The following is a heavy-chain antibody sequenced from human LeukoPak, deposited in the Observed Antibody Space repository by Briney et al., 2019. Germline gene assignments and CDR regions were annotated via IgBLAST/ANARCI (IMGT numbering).Heavy chain of an antibody. CDR2: ISSSSSYI. V-gene: IGHV3-21*01. D-gene: IGHD3-9*01. J-gene: IGHJ6*03. CDR3: ARVGPSYDILTGYYLSHYYYYYMDV. Sequence: PGGSLRLSCAASGFTFSSYSMNWVRQAPGKGLEWVSSISSSSSYIYYADSVKGRFTISRDNAKNSLYLQMNSLRAEDTAVYYCARVGPSYDILTGYYLSHYYYYYMDVWGKGTTVTISS. CDR1: GFTFSSYS.